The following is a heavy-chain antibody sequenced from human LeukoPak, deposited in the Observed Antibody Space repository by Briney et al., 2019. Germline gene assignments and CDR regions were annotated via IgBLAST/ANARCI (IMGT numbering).Heavy chain of an antibody. D-gene: IGHD4-17*01. V-gene: IGHV3-7*01. Sequence: GGSLRLSCAASGFTFSSYRMSWVRQAPGKGLEWVANIKQDGSEKYYVDSVKGRFTISRDNAKNSLYLQMNSLRAEDTAVYYCARDLFSEGSDYGDYLAAFDIWGQGTMVTVSS. CDR2: IKQDGSEK. J-gene: IGHJ3*02. CDR3: ARDLFSEGSDYGDYLAAFDI. CDR1: GFTFSSYR.